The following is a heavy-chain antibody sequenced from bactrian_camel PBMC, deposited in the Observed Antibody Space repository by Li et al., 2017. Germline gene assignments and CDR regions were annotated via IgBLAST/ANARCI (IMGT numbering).Heavy chain of an antibody. D-gene: IGHD1*01. V-gene: IGHV3S56*01. Sequence: SGGGSVEPGDSRRLACVASESTYRSGCMGWYREAPGQAREGIAGTRRDGDEYYSDAVKGRFTISQDNPKNTVYLQMNSLKPEDTAMYYCAADQWGGNACATRQDRNFDYWGQGTQVTVS. CDR2: TRRDGDE. CDR1: ESTYRSGC. CDR3: AADQWGGNACATRQDRNFDY. J-gene: IGHJ6*01.